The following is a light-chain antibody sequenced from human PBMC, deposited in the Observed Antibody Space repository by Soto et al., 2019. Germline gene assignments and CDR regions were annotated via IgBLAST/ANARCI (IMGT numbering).Light chain of an antibody. CDR2: SNS. V-gene: IGLV1-44*01. Sequence: QPVLTQPPSASGTPGQRVTISCSGSSSNIGSNTVNWYQQLPGAAPKLLIYSNSQRHSGVPDRFSGSKSGTSASLAISGLQSEDEGDYYCATRDDRLNGVVFGGGTKLTVL. CDR1: SSNIGSNT. J-gene: IGLJ2*01. CDR3: ATRDDRLNGVV.